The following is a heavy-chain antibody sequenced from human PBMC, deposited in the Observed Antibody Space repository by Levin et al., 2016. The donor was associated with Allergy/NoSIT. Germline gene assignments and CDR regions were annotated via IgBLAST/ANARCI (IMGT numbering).Heavy chain of an antibody. D-gene: IGHD4-17*01. CDR2: ISGSGGST. CDR3: AATVTTYYYYYYGMDV. J-gene: IGHJ6*02. V-gene: IGHV3-23*01. Sequence: PGKGLEWVSAISGSGGSTYYADSVKGRFTISRDNSKNTLYLQMNSLRAEDTAVYYCAATVTTYYYYYYGMDVWGQGTTVTVSS.